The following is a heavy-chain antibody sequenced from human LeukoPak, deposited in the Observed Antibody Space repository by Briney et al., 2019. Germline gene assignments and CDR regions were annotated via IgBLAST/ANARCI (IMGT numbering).Heavy chain of an antibody. CDR3: ARGSDAYYGSGSYYVGWG. V-gene: IGHV1-2*06. CDR1: GYTFTGYY. D-gene: IGHD3-10*01. CDR2: INPNSGGT. Sequence: ASVKVSCKASGYTFTGYYMHWVRQAPGQGLEWMGRINPNSGGTNYARKFQGRVTMTRDTSISTAYMELSRLRSDDTAVYYCARGSDAYYGSGSYYVGWGWGQGTLVTVSS. J-gene: IGHJ4*02.